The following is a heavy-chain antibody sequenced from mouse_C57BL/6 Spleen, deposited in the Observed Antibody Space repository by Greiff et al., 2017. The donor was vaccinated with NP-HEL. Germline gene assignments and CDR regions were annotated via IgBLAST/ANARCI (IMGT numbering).Heavy chain of an antibody. CDR1: GYTFTSYW. CDR2: IHPNSGST. CDR3: ARRYYYGSSRYAMDY. V-gene: IGHV1-64*01. J-gene: IGHJ4*01. Sequence: QVQLQQPGAELVKPGASVKLSCKASGYTFTSYWMHWVKQRPGQGLEWIGMIHPNSGSTNYNEKFKSKATLTVDKSSSTAYMQLSSLTSEDSAVYYFARRYYYGSSRYAMDYWGQGTSVTVSS. D-gene: IGHD1-1*01.